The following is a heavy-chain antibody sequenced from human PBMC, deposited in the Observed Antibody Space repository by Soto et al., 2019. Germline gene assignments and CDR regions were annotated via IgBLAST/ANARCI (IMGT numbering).Heavy chain of an antibody. V-gene: IGHV1-18*01. D-gene: IGHD6-19*01. Sequence: QVQLAQSGAEVKKPGASVKVSCKASGYTFTSYGISWVRQAPGQGLEWMGWISAYNGNTNYAQKLQGRVTMTTDTSTSTAYMELRSLRSDDTAVYYCAREGPHLRAVPSSTEYFQHWGQGTLVTVSS. CDR3: AREGPHLRAVPSSTEYFQH. J-gene: IGHJ1*01. CDR1: GYTFTSYG. CDR2: ISAYNGNT.